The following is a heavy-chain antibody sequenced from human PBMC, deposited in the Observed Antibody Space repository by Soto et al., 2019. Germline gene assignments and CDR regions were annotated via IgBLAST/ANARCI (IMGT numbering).Heavy chain of an antibody. D-gene: IGHD6-13*01. J-gene: IGHJ6*02. CDR1: GFTFSNAW. CDR3: TTDFPTQKRMSPQTQPRYSSSWYQVYYYGMDV. V-gene: IGHV3-15*07. Sequence: GGSLRLSCAASGFTFSNAWMNWVRQAPGKGLEWVGRIKSKTDGGTTDYAAPVKGRFTISRDDSKNTLYLQMNSLKTEDTAVYYCTTDFPTQKRMSPQTQPRYSSSWYQVYYYGMDVWGQGTTVTVSS. CDR2: IKSKTDGGTT.